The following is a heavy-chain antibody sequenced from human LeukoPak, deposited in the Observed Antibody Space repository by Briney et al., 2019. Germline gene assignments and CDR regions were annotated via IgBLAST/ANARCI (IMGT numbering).Heavy chain of an antibody. CDR3: AKDPEYSSLSTFDY. V-gene: IGHV3-23*01. D-gene: IGHD6-6*01. CDR1: GFTFSSYA. CDR2: ISGSGGST. J-gene: IGHJ4*02. Sequence: PGGSLRLSCAASGFTFSSYAMSWVRQAPGKGLEWVSAISGSGGSTYYADSVKGRFTISRDNSRNTLYLQMNSLRAEDTAVYYCAKDPEYSSLSTFDYWGQGTLVTVSS.